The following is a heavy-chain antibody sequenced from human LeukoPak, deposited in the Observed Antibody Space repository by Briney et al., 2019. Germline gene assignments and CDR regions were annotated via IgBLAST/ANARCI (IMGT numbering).Heavy chain of an antibody. Sequence: SETLSLTCTVSGGSIRSSSYYWGWIRQPPGKGLEWIGSIYYSGSTYYNPSLKSRVTISVDTSKNQFSLKLSSVTAADTAVYYCARLRYSSSWFSEYYFDYWGQGTLVTVSS. CDR1: GGSIRSSSYY. D-gene: IGHD6-13*01. CDR3: ARLRYSSSWFSEYYFDY. CDR2: IYYSGST. J-gene: IGHJ4*02. V-gene: IGHV4-39*01.